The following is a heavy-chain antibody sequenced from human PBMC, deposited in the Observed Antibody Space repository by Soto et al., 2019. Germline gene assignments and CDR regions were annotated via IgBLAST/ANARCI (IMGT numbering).Heavy chain of an antibody. CDR2: ISGSGGST. CDR3: AKVPAAIGDYYYYYMDV. D-gene: IGHD2-2*01. V-gene: IGHV3-23*01. Sequence: EVQLLESGGGLVQPGGSLRLSCAASGFTFSSYAMSWVRQAPGKGLEWVSAISGSGGSTYYADSVKGRFTISRDNSKNTLYLQMNSLRAEDTAVYYCAKVPAAIGDYYYYYMDVWGKGTTVTVSS. CDR1: GFTFSSYA. J-gene: IGHJ6*03.